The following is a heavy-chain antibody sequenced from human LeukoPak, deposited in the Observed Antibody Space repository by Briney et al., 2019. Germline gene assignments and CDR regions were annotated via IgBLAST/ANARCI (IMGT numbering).Heavy chain of an antibody. Sequence: GGSPRLSCAASGFTFDDYGMSWVRHAPGKGLEWVSGINWNGGSTGYADSVKGRFTISRDNAKNSLYLQMNSLRAEDTALYHCARSSGPHYYYYGMDVWGQGTTVTVSS. D-gene: IGHD3-22*01. CDR3: ARSSGPHYYYYGMDV. CDR2: INWNGGST. CDR1: GFTFDDYG. V-gene: IGHV3-20*01. J-gene: IGHJ6*02.